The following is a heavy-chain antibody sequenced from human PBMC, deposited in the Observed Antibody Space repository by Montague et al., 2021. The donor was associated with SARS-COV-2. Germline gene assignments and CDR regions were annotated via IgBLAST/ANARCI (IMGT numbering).Heavy chain of an antibody. D-gene: IGHD2-2*01. Sequence: QSGAEVKKPGESLRISCKGSGYSFTSYWISWVRQMPGKGLEWMGRIDPSDSYTNYSPSFQGHVTISADKSISTACLQWSSLKASDTAMYYCAITTVVVPAAIWFDPWGQGTLVTVSS. CDR1: GYSFTSYW. J-gene: IGHJ5*02. V-gene: IGHV5-10-1*01. CDR3: AITTVVVPAAIWFDP. CDR2: IDPSDSYT.